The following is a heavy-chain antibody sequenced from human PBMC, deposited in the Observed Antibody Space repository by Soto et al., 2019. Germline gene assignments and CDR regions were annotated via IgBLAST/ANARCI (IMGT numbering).Heavy chain of an antibody. V-gene: IGHV4-39*01. CDR2: IYYSGST. CDR3: ERQRTSVVTQAYFDV. CDR1: PNSISSRSYY. J-gene: IGHJ4*02. D-gene: IGHD2-21*02. Sequence: SETLSRTWTATPNSISSRSYYWGWLRQPPGKGLEWIGSIYYSGSTYNNPSLRSRVSMSIDTSKDQFSLKLKSVTAADTALYFCERQRTSVVTQAYFDVWGPGSLVTVSS.